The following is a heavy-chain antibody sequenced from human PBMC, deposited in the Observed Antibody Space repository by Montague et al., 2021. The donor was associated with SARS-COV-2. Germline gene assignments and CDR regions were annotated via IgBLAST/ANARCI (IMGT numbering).Heavy chain of an antibody. CDR2: IYYSGST. CDR1: GGSISSSSYY. D-gene: IGHD3-22*01. J-gene: IGHJ3*02. V-gene: IGHV4-39*01. CDR3: ARFPTSYYYDSKAAPATPDAFDI. Sequence: SETLSLTCTVSGGSISSSSYYWGWIRQPPGKGLEWIGSIYYSGSTYYNPSLKSRVTISVDTSKNQFSLKLSSVTAADTAVYYCARFPTSYYYDSKAAPATPDAFDIWGQGTMVTFSS.